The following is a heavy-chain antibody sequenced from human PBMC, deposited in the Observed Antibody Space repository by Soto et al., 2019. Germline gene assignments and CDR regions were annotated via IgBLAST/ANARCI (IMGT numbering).Heavy chain of an antibody. J-gene: IGHJ4*02. CDR2: ISGGGGNT. CDR3: AKERLGRGADY. Sequence: EVQLLESGGGLVQPGGSLRLSCAASGFTFSNYAMSWVRQTPGQGLEWVSTISGGGGNTYYPYAVKGRFTISRDNSKDTVYLQMNSLRAEDTAIYYCAKERLGRGADYWGQGALVTVTS. V-gene: IGHV3-23*01. CDR1: GFTFSNYA.